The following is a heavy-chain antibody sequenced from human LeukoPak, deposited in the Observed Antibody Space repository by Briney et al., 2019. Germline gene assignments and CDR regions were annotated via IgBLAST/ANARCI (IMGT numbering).Heavy chain of an antibody. CDR2: INPNSGGT. D-gene: IGHD2-2*01. V-gene: IGHV1-2*02. CDR3: ARVRVVPAALIDY. Sequence: ASVKVSCKASGYTFTGYYMHWVRQAPAQGLEWMGWINPNSGGTNNAQKFQGRVTMTRDTSMSTAYMELSRVRSDDTAVYYCARVRVVPAALIDYWGQGTLVTVSS. J-gene: IGHJ4*02. CDR1: GYTFTGYY.